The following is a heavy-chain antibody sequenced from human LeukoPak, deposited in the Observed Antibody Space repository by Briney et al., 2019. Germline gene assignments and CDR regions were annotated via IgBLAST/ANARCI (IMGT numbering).Heavy chain of an antibody. D-gene: IGHD6-19*01. V-gene: IGHV1-8*01. J-gene: IGHJ5*02. Sequence: ASVKVSCKASGYTFTSYAINWVRQATGQGLEWMGWMNPNSGNTGYAQKFQGRVTMTRNTSISTAYMELSSLRSEDTAVYYCARARERSGWYPNLRYNWFDPWGQGTLVTVSS. CDR3: ARARERSGWYPNLRYNWFDP. CDR1: GYTFTSYA. CDR2: MNPNSGNT.